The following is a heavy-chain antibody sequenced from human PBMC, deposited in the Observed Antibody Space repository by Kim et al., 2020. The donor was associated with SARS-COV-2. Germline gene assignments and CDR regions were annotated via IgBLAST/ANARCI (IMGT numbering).Heavy chain of an antibody. J-gene: IGHJ4*02. CDR3: ARDRTWVAAAGTTPLDY. V-gene: IGHV3-21*01. D-gene: IGHD6-13*01. Sequence: GGSLRLSCAASGFTFSSYSMNWVRQAPGKGLEWVSSISSSSSYIYYADSVKGRFTISRDNAKNSLYLQMNSLRAEDTAVYYCARDRTWVAAAGTTPLDYWGQGTLVTVSS. CDR2: ISSSSSYI. CDR1: GFTFSSYS.